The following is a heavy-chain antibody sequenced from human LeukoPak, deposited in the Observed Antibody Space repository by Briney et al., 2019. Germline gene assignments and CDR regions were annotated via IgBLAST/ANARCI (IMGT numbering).Heavy chain of an antibody. Sequence: GASVKVSCKASGYTFTGYYMHWVRQAPGQGLEWMGWINPNSGGTNYAQKFQGRVTMTRDTSISTAYMELSSLRSEDMAVYYCARSGAYSGSYGIDYWGQGTLVTVSS. CDR2: INPNSGGT. CDR1: GYTFTGYY. CDR3: ARSGAYSGSYGIDY. D-gene: IGHD1-26*01. V-gene: IGHV1-2*02. J-gene: IGHJ4*02.